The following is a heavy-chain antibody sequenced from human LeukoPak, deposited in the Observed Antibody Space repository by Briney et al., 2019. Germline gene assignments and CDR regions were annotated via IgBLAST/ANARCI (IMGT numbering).Heavy chain of an antibody. CDR1: GFTFNNHW. V-gene: IGHV3-7*05. D-gene: IGHD4-23*01. CDR3: STGAGGY. CDR2: TKQDGTE. Sequence: GGSLRLSCAASGFTFNNHWMNWVRQAPGKGLEWVASTKQDGTEKYVDSVKGRFTISRDNAKNSLYLQMNTLRAEDTAVYYCSTGAGGYWGQGTLVTVSS. J-gene: IGHJ4*02.